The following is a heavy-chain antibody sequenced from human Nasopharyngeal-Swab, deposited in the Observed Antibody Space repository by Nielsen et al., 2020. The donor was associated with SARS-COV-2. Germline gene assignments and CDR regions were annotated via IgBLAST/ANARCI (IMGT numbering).Heavy chain of an antibody. Sequence: WVRQAPGKGLEWVAVIWYDGSNKYYADSVKGRFTISRDNSKNTLYLQMNSLRAEDTAVYYCARDAGGGAHFDYWGQGTLVTVSS. CDR3: ARDAGGGAHFDY. CDR2: IWYDGSNK. D-gene: IGHD2-15*01. J-gene: IGHJ4*02. V-gene: IGHV3-33*01.